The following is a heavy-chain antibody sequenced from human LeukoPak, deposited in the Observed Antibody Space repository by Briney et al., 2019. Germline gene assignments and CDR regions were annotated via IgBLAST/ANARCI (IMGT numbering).Heavy chain of an antibody. CDR1: GFTFSSYS. J-gene: IGHJ6*02. CDR2: ISSSSSYI. V-gene: IGHV3-21*01. CDR3: ARVAGSGSRKYYYGMDV. D-gene: IGHD3-10*01. Sequence: GGSLRLSCAASGFTFSSYSMNWVRQAPGKGLEWVSSISSSSSYIYYADSVKGRFTISRDNAKNSLCLQMNSLRAEDTAVYYCARVAGSGSRKYYYGMDVWGQGTTVTVSS.